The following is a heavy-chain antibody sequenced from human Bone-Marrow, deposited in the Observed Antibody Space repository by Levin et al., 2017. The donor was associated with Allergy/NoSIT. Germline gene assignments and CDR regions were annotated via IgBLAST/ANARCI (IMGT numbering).Heavy chain of an antibody. V-gene: IGHV4-39*07. CDR3: ARVVFAARRPYYYGMDV. J-gene: IGHJ6*02. Sequence: GSLRLSCTVSGGSISSSSYYWGWIRQPPGKGLEWIGSIYYSGSTYYNPSLKSRVTISVDTSKNQFSLKLSSVTAADTAVYYCARVVFAARRPYYYGMDVWGQGTTVTVSS. CDR2: IYYSGST. CDR1: GGSISSSSYY. D-gene: IGHD6-6*01.